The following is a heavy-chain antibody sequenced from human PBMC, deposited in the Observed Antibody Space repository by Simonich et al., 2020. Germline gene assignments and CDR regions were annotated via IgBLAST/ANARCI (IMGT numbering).Heavy chain of an antibody. D-gene: IGHD2-15*01. CDR3: ARASRGTWWYYYFDY. J-gene: IGHJ4*02. Sequence: QVQLVQSGAEVKKPGASVKVSCKASGYTFTSYGISWVRQAPGQGLEWMGWISASNGNTNDAQKLQGRVTMTTDTSPSTAYMELRSLRSDDTAVYYCARASRGTWWYYYFDYWGQGTLVTVSS. CDR1: GYTFTSYG. V-gene: IGHV1-18*01. CDR2: ISASNGNT.